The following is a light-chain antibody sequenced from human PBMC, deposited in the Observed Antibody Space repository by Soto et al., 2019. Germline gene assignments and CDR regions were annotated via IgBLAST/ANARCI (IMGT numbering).Light chain of an antibody. CDR1: QDVGNR. J-gene: IGKJ5*01. Sequence: AIQLTQSPSSLSASVGDRVIITCRASQDVGNRLNWYHQTPGKPPKLLVSNVSNLEVGVPSRISGCGFGTDFTLTISRLQPEDFGTYHCQQFMSYPLTFGQGTRLDIK. CDR3: QQFMSYPLT. V-gene: IGKV1-13*02. CDR2: NVS.